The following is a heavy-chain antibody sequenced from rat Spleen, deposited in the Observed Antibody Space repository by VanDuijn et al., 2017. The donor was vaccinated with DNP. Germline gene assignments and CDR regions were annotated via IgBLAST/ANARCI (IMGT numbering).Heavy chain of an antibody. CDR1: GFTFSDYY. CDR3: ATDNSGLNWFAF. V-gene: IGHV5-25*01. J-gene: IGHJ3*01. Sequence: EVQLVESGGGIVQPGRSLNLSCAASGFTFSDYYMAWVRQAPTRGLEWVASISPSGANIYYRDSVKGRFTISRDIPKTTLYLQMDSLRSEDTATYYCATDNSGLNWFAFWGQGTLVTVSS. CDR2: ISPSGANI. D-gene: IGHD4-3*01.